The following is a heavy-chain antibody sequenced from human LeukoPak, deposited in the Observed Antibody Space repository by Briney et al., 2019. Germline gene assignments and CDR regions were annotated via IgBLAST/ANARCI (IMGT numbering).Heavy chain of an antibody. CDR2: ISYDGSNK. J-gene: IGHJ6*02. D-gene: IGHD3-22*01. CDR1: GFTFSSYA. V-gene: IGHV3-30-3*01. CDR3: ARVPVLLGSSGYYYPYYYYGMDV. Sequence: GRSLRLSCAASGFTFSSYAMHWVRQAPGKGLEWVAVISYDGSNKYYADSVKGRFTISRDNSKNTLYLQMNSLGAEDTAVYYCARVPVLLGSSGYYYPYYYYGMDVWGQGTTVTVSS.